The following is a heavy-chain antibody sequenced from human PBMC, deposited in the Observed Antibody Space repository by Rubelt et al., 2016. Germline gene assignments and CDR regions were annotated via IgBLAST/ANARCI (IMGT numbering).Heavy chain of an antibody. J-gene: IGHJ6*02. Sequence: QVLLQESGPGLVNLLETLSLTCAVSGYPISSGYFWGWIRQPPGKGLEWIGSIYYSGTTYYNPSLKSGLTISVDTSRTQFSLKLTSVTAADTAIYYCARDSVASAYYYGMDVWGQGTTVTVSS. CDR1: GYPISSGYF. CDR3: ARDSVASAYYYGMDV. V-gene: IGHV4-38-2*02. CDR2: IYYSGTT.